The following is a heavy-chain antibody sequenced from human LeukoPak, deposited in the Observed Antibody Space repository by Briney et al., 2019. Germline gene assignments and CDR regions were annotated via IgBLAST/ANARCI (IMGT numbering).Heavy chain of an antibody. V-gene: IGHV3-53*01. CDR1: GFTVSSNY. D-gene: IGHD3-22*01. Sequence: GGSLRLSCVVSGFTVSSNYVSWVRQAPGKGLEWVSIIYSDGTTYYADSVKGRFTISRDNSKNTLYLQMNSLRAEDTAVYYCAKDRSYYDSSGYIYYFDYWGQGTLVTVSS. J-gene: IGHJ4*02. CDR2: IYSDGTT. CDR3: AKDRSYYDSSGYIYYFDY.